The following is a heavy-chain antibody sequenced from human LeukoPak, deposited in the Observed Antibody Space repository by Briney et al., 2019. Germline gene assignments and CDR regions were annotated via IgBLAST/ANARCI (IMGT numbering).Heavy chain of an antibody. J-gene: IGHJ6*03. CDR2: INPSGGST. CDR1: GYTFTGYY. D-gene: IGHD1-26*01. CDR3: ARGGREIVGAWPRYYYYYMDV. V-gene: IGHV1-46*01. Sequence: ASVKVSCKASGYTFTGYYMHWVRQAPGQGLEWMGIINPSGGSTSYAQKFQGRVTMTRDMSTSTVYMELSSLRSEDTAVYYCARGGREIVGAWPRYYYYYMDVWGKGTTVTVSS.